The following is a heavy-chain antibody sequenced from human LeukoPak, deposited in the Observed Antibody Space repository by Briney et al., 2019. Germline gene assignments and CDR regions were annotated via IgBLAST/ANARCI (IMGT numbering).Heavy chain of an antibody. V-gene: IGHV1-18*01. Sequence: ASVKVSCQASGYTFTSDGISWVGQAPGQRLERMGWISAYNGNTDYAQKPQGRVTMTPDTTTSAAYMELRSLRSDDTAVYYCARFVSNQLLRYWYFDLWGRGTLVTVSS. J-gene: IGHJ2*01. CDR2: ISAYNGNT. D-gene: IGHD2-2*01. CDR1: GYTFTSDG. CDR3: ARFVSNQLLRYWYFDL.